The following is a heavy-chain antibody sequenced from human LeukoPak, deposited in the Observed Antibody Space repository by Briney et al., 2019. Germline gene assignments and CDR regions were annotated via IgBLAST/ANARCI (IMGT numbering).Heavy chain of an antibody. D-gene: IGHD3-3*01. Sequence: GGSLRLSCAASGITFNSYAMNWVRQAPGKGLEWVSGISGSGVSTNYADSVKGRFTISRDNSMNTLYLQMNSLRDEDTAVYYCARDYDFWSGYWSHWGQGSLVTVSS. V-gene: IGHV3-23*01. J-gene: IGHJ4*02. CDR1: GITFNSYA. CDR3: ARDYDFWSGYWSH. CDR2: ISGSGVST.